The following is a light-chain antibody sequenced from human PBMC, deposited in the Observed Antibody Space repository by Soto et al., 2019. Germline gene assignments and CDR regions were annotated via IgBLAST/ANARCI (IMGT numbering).Light chain of an antibody. CDR3: QQYYSYPWT. Sequence: AIRMTQSPSSLAASTGDRVTMTCRASQGISSYLAWYQQKPGKAPKLLIYAASTSQSGVPSRFSGSGSGTDFTLTISCLQSEDFATYYCQQYYSYPWTFGQGTKVDIK. V-gene: IGKV1-8*01. J-gene: IGKJ1*01. CDR2: AAS. CDR1: QGISSY.